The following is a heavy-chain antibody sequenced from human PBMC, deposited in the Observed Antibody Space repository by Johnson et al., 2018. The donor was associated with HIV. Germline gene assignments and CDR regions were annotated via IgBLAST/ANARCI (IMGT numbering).Heavy chain of an antibody. V-gene: IGHV3-43D*03. CDR3: AKAQGSLPVEIYAFDI. D-gene: IGHD1-26*01. J-gene: IGHJ3*02. CDR2: ISWDGGRT. CDR1: GFTFSSYA. Sequence: VQLVESGGGVVQPGRSLRLSCAASGFTFSSYAMHWARQAPGKGLAWVSLISWDGGRTYYGDSVQGRFTIPRDNSKNSLYLQMNSLRTEDTALYYCAKAQGSLPVEIYAFDIWGQGTMVTVSS.